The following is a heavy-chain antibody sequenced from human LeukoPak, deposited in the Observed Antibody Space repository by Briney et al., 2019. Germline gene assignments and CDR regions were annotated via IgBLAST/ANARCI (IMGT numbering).Heavy chain of an antibody. CDR1: GFTFDDYA. CDR3: AKAPQVWFGSRRGWFDP. CDR2: ISWNRGSI. Sequence: GGSLRLSCAASGFTFDDYAMHWVRQAPGKGLEWVSGISWNRGSIDYADSVKGRFTISRDNAKNSLYLQMNSLRAEDTALYYCAKAPQVWFGSRRGWFDPWGQGTLVTVSS. V-gene: IGHV3-9*01. J-gene: IGHJ5*02. D-gene: IGHD3-10*01.